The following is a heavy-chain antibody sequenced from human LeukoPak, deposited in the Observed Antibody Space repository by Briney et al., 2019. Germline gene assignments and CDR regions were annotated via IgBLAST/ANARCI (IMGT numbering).Heavy chain of an antibody. V-gene: IGHV3-74*01. CDR1: GFTFSSYW. J-gene: IGHJ4*02. CDR3: QRETHSSSCYGVMYYFNY. CDR2: INSDGSST. Sequence: GGSLRLSCAASGFTFSSYWMHWVRQAPGKGLVWVSRINSDGSSTSYADSVKGRFTISRDNAKNTLYLQMNSLRAEDTAVYYCQRETHSSSCYGVMYYFNYWGREPLFTFSS. D-gene: IGHD6-13*01.